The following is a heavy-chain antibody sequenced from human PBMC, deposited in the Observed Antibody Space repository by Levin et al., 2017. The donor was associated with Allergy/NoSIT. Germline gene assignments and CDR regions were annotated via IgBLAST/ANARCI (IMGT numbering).Heavy chain of an antibody. D-gene: IGHD2-15*01. CDR1: GFTFSSHW. Sequence: ASVKVSCAASGFTFSSHWMSWVRQAPGKGLEWVANINQGGSEKYYVDSVKGRFTTSRDNAKNSLYLQMNSLRAEDTAVYYCARDGVDAGVYFDYWGQGALVTVSS. V-gene: IGHV3-7*01. CDR2: INQGGSEK. CDR3: ARDGVDAGVYFDY. J-gene: IGHJ4*02.